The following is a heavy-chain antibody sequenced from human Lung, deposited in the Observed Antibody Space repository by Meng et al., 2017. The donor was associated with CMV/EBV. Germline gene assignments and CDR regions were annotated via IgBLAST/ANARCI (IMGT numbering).Heavy chain of an antibody. CDR2: NSAYNGNT. J-gene: IGHJ6*02. V-gene: IGHV1-18*01. CDR1: GYTFTSYG. CDR3: ARADYLLVHYYYYGMDV. D-gene: IGHD4/OR15-4a*01. Sequence: ASVKVSCKASGYTFTSYGISWVRQAPGQGLEWMGWNSAYNGNTNYAQKFQGRVTMTTDASTSTAYMELRSLRSDDTAMYFCARADYLLVHYYYYGMDVRGQGTTVTVSS.